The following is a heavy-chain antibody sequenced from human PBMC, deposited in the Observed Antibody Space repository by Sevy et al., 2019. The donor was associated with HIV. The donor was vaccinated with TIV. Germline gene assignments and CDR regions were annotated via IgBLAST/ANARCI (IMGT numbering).Heavy chain of an antibody. V-gene: IGHV1-2*02. CDR3: ARGKGIAVAGRSYYFDY. CDR1: GYTFTGYY. Sequence: ASVKVSCKASGYTFTGYYMHWVRQAPGQGFEWMGWINPNSGGTNYAQKFQGRVTMTRDTSISTAYMELSRLRSDDTAVYYCARGKGIAVAGRSYYFDYSGQGTVVTVSS. J-gene: IGHJ4*02. D-gene: IGHD6-19*01. CDR2: INPNSGGT.